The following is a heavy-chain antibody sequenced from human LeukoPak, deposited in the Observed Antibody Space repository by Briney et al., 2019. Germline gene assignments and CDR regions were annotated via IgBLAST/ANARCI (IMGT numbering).Heavy chain of an antibody. D-gene: IGHD6-6*01. Sequence: GESLKISCKGSGHGFTSYWISWVRQMPGKGLEWMGRIDPSDSYTNYSPSFQGHVTISADKSISTAYLQWSSLKASDTAMYYCARRVSSSGWFDPWGQGTLVTVSS. CDR1: GHGFTSYW. CDR2: IDPSDSYT. CDR3: ARRVSSSGWFDP. J-gene: IGHJ5*02. V-gene: IGHV5-10-1*01.